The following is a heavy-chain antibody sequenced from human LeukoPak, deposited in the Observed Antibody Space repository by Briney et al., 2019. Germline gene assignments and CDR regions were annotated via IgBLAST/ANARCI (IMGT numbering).Heavy chain of an antibody. Sequence: GRSLRLSCAASGFTFSSYSMNWVRQAPGKGLEWVSSISSSSSYIYYADSVKGRFTISRDNAKNSLYLQMNNLRAEDTAVYYCARDRRWYRHTPDAFDIWGQGTMVNVSS. CDR3: ARDRRWYRHTPDAFDI. D-gene: IGHD4-23*01. J-gene: IGHJ3*02. CDR2: ISSSSSYI. V-gene: IGHV3-21*01. CDR1: GFTFSSYS.